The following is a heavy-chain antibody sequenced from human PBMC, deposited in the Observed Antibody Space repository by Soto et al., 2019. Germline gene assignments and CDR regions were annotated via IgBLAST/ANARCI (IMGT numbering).Heavy chain of an antibody. CDR2: INDSGIT. D-gene: IGHD6-6*01. Sequence: SETLSLTCVGNGGSFSGYYWSWIRQSPGKGLEWIGEINDSGITDSNPSLESRVTISVDMSKNQFSLNLKSVTAADSAVYHCARGRSSVPDRRGIGYYGLDVWGQGTTVTVS. J-gene: IGHJ6*02. CDR3: ARGRSSVPDRRGIGYYGLDV. CDR1: GGSFSGYY. V-gene: IGHV4-34*01.